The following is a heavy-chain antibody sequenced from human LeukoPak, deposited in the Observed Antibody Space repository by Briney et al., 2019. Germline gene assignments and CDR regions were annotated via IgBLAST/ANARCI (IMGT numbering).Heavy chain of an antibody. CDR2: INPGNGDT. J-gene: IGHJ6*02. D-gene: IGHD2-15*01. V-gene: IGHV1-3*01. CDR3: ARERWHCRVNCYSVYYYALDV. CDR1: GYIFTNYA. Sequence: ASVKVSCKASGYIFTNYAMHWVRQAPGQRLEWLGWINPGNGDTKYSQNFQGRVTVTSDTSAATAYVELNSLTSEDTAVYYCARERWHCRVNCYSVYYYALDVWGQGTTVTVSS.